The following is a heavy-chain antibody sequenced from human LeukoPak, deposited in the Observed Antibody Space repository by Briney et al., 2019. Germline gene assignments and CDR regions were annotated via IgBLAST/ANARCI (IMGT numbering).Heavy chain of an antibody. J-gene: IGHJ4*02. CDR2: IWYDGSNK. CDR3: AREPTPYSGSYAPLY. V-gene: IGHV3-33*01. Sequence: PGGSLRLSCAASGFTFSSYGMHWVRQAPGKGLEWVAVIWYDGSNKYYADSVKGRFTISRDNSKNTLYLQMNSLRAEDTAVYYCAREPTPYSGSYAPLYWGQGTLVTVSS. D-gene: IGHD1-26*01. CDR1: GFTFSSYG.